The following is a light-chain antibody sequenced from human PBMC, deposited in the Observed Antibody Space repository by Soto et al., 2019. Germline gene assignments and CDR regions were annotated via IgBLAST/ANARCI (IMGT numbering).Light chain of an antibody. CDR2: AAS. J-gene: IGKJ2*01. CDR1: QSISVH. V-gene: IGKV1-39*01. Sequence: DIQMTQSPSSLSASVGDTVTITCRASQSISVHLNWYQQKPGKVPKLLIYAASNLQSGVPLRFSASGSETDFALTIGSLQPEDFATYDCQQSYITPYTFGQGTKLEIK. CDR3: QQSYITPYT.